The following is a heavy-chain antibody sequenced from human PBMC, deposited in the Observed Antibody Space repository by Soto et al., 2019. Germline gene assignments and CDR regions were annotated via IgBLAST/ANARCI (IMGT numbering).Heavy chain of an antibody. CDR3: ARGWIGDLNDAFDI. V-gene: IGHV3-74*01. Sequence: PVGSLRLSCAASGFTFSRYWMHWVRQAPGKGLVWVSRINIYGSSTDYADSVKGRFTISRDNAKNTLYLQMNSLRVEDTAVYYCARGWIGDLNDAFDIWGQETMVTVSS. J-gene: IGHJ3*02. CDR1: GFTFSRYW. CDR2: INIYGSST. D-gene: IGHD2-2*03.